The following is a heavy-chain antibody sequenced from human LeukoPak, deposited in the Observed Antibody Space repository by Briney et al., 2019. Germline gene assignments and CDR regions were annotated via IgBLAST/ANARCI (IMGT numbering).Heavy chain of an antibody. CDR2: ISGSGASS. Sequence: GGSLRLSCAASGFTFSYYATSWVRQAPGRGLEWVSGISGSGASSDYADSVKGRFTISRDNSKNTLSLQMHSLRAEDTAVYYCAKGCTGGACYSDYWGQGTLVTVSS. D-gene: IGHD2-8*02. CDR1: GFTFSYYA. CDR3: AKGCTGGACYSDY. V-gene: IGHV3-23*01. J-gene: IGHJ4*02.